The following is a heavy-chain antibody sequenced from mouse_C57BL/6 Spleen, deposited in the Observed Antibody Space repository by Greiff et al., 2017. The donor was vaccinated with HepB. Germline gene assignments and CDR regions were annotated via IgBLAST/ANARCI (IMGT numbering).Heavy chain of an antibody. D-gene: IGHD1-1*01. V-gene: IGHV5-4*01. J-gene: IGHJ2*01. CDR1: GFTFSSYA. Sequence: EVQVVESGGGLVKPGGSLKLSCAASGFTFSSYAMSWVRQTPEKRLEWVATISDGGSYTYYPDNVKGRFTISRDNAKNNLYLQMSHLKSEDTAMYYCARDDGSPPFDYWGQGTTLTVSS. CDR2: ISDGGSYT. CDR3: ARDDGSPPFDY.